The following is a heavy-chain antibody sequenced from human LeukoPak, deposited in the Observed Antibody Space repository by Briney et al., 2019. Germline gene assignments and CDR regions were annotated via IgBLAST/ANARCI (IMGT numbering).Heavy chain of an antibody. Sequence: SETLSLTCTVSGGSISSSSYYWGWIRQPPGKGLEWIGSIYYSGSTYYNPSLKSRVTISVDTSKNQFSLKLSSVTAADTAVYYYARDCLGSCYSYYYYYYGMDVRGQGTTVTVSS. CDR2: IYYSGST. CDR3: ARDCLGSCYSYYYYYYGMDV. D-gene: IGHD2-15*01. CDR1: GGSISSSSYY. V-gene: IGHV4-39*07. J-gene: IGHJ6*02.